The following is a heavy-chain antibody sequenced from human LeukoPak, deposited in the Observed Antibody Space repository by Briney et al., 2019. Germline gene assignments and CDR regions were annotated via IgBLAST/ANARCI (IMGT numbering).Heavy chain of an antibody. CDR3: AKERIAARPGPDY. D-gene: IGHD6-6*01. CDR1: GFTFSSYG. V-gene: IGHV3-30*02. CDR2: IRYDGSNK. J-gene: IGHJ4*02. Sequence: GGSLRLSCAASGFTFSSYGMHWVRQAPGKGLEWVAFIRYDGSNKYYADSVKGRFTISRDNSKNTLYLQMNSLRAEDTAVYYCAKERIAARPGPDYWGQGTLVTVSS.